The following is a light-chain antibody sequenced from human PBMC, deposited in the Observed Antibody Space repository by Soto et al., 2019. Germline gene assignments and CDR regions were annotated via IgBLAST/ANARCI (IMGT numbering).Light chain of an antibody. CDR3: QQYDNWRT. J-gene: IGKJ1*01. CDR1: QSVRSN. V-gene: IGKV3-15*01. CDR2: DAS. Sequence: EIGMNKSPATLSVSPGERATLSCRASQSVRSNLAWYQQKPGQAPRLLIYDASTRATGIPARISGSGSGTEFTLTISSLQSEDFAVYYCQQYDNWRTFCQGTKVDIK.